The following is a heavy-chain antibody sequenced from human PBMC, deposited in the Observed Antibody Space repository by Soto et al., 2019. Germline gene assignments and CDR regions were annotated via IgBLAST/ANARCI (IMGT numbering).Heavy chain of an antibody. D-gene: IGHD2-2*01. CDR2: ISLYSDGT. V-gene: IGHV1-18*01. J-gene: IGHJ4*02. Sequence: ASLKVSCKTAGYTFSNYVRTGGRQSPGQPLEWLGWISLYSDGTNYAQKFQGRVSITTDTSTTTAYMELRSLRSDDTAVYYCARVVKGAQASLGHWGQGTLVTVSS. CDR3: ARVVKGAQASLGH. CDR1: GYTFSNYV.